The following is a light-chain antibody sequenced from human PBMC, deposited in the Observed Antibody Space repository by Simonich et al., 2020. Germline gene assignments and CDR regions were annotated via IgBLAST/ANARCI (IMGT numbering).Light chain of an antibody. CDR2: CAP. V-gene: IGKV4-1*01. CDR1: QSVLYSSNNKNY. J-gene: IGKJ1*01. CDR3: QQYYSTPPT. Sequence: DIVMTQSPDSLAVSLGERATINCKSSQSVLYSSNNKNYLAWYQQKPGQPPKLLIYCAPTRESGVPDRVSGSGSGTDFTLTISSLQAEDVAVYYCQQYYSTPPTFGQGTKVEIK.